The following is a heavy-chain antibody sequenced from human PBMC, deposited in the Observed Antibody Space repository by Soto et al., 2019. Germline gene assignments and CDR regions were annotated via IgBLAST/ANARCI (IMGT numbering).Heavy chain of an antibody. CDR2: ISSTSTYI. D-gene: IGHD2-15*01. Sequence: EVQLVESGGGKVKPGGSLRLSCAASGFTFNTYTMNWVRQAPGKGLEWAASISSTSTYIYYSDSVRGRFTISRDNAGNSLYLQMSSLRSEDSAVYYWARDSSLFCKGGTCYLQDAVDIWGQGTTVTVSS. CDR1: GFTFNTYT. CDR3: ARDSSLFCKGGTCYLQDAVDI. J-gene: IGHJ3*02. V-gene: IGHV3-21*01.